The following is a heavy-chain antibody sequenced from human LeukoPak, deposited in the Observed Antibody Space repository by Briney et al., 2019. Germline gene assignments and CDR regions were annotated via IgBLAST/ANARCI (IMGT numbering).Heavy chain of an antibody. Sequence: GGSLRLSCAASGFTFSTYDMHWVRQAPGKGLEWVAVISYDGSNKYYADSVKGRFTISRDNSENTLYLQVNSLRVEDTAVYYCTKEGPLYCSGGSCYSASKYFQHWGQGTLVTASS. V-gene: IGHV3-30*18. CDR1: GFTFSTYD. CDR2: ISYDGSNK. CDR3: TKEGPLYCSGGSCYSASKYFQH. J-gene: IGHJ1*01. D-gene: IGHD2-15*01.